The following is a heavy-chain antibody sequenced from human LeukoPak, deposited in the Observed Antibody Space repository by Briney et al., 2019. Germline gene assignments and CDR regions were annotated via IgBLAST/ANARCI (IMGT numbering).Heavy chain of an antibody. D-gene: IGHD3-3*01. Sequence: GGSLRLSCAASGFTFSSYWMSWVRQAPGKGLEWVANIKQDGSEKYYVDSVKGRFTISRDNVKNSLYLQMNSLRAEDTAVYYCARRVRYDFWSGSGLGAFDIWGQGTMVTASS. CDR3: ARRVRYDFWSGSGLGAFDI. J-gene: IGHJ3*02. V-gene: IGHV3-7*01. CDR1: GFTFSSYW. CDR2: IKQDGSEK.